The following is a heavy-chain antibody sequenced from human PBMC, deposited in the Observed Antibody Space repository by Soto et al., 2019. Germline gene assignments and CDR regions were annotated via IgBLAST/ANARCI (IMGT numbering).Heavy chain of an antibody. CDR1: GLTFSNYA. D-gene: IGHD1-7*01. CDR3: AKNQERELPRFIDF. V-gene: IGHV3-23*01. CDR2: MSGSSSTT. J-gene: IGHJ4*02. Sequence: GGSLRLSCATSGLTFSNYAMSWVRQAPGGGLEWVSSMSGSSSTTYYADSVRGRFTISRDRSKNTLYLQMSSLRAEDTALYYCAKNQERELPRFIDFWGRGTLVTVSS.